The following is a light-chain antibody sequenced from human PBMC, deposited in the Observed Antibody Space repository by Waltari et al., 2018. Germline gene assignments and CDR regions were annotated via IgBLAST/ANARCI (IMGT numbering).Light chain of an antibody. CDR2: KAS. J-gene: IGKJ5*01. CDR3: QQYNTYPLT. V-gene: IGKV1-5*03. Sequence: DIQMTQSPSTLSASVGDRVTITCRASQYISSWLAWYQQKPGKAPKLLIYKASILESGVPSRFSGSESGTEFTLTISSLQPDDFATYYYQQYNTYPLTFGQGTRLEI. CDR1: QYISSW.